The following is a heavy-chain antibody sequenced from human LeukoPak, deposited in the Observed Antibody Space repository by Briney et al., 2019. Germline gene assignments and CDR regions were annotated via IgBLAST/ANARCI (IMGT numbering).Heavy chain of an antibody. D-gene: IGHD3-3*01. CDR1: GFTFSSYA. V-gene: IGHV3-23*01. CDR3: AKETGITIFGVLTRWFDP. Sequence: GGSLRLSCAASGFTFSSYAMSWVRQAPGEGLQWVSAISDSGGSTYYADSVKGRFTISRDNSKNTLYLQMNSLRAEDTAVYYCAKETGITIFGVLTRWFDPWGQGTLVTVSS. J-gene: IGHJ5*02. CDR2: ISDSGGST.